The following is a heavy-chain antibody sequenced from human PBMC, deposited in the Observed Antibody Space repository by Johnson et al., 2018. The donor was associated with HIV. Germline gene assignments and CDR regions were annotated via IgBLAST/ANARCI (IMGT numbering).Heavy chain of an antibody. J-gene: IGHJ3*02. CDR2: ISYDGSNK. Sequence: QLVESGGGVVQPGRSLRLSCAASGFTFSSYAMHWVRQAPGKGLEWVAVISYDGSNKYYADSVKGRFTISRDNSKNTVYLQMNSLKTEDTAVYYCTTAFQIMVTTGAFDIWGQGTMVTVSS. V-gene: IGHV3-30-3*01. CDR1: GFTFSSYA. D-gene: IGHD4-17*01. CDR3: TTAFQIMVTTGAFDI.